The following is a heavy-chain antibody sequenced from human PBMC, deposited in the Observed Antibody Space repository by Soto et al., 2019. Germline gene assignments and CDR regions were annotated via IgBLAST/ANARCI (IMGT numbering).Heavy chain of an antibody. V-gene: IGHV3-64D*06. Sequence: GGSLRLSCSASGFTFRIYVMHWVRQAPGKGLEYVSTINSDGSSTNYADSVKGRFTISRDNSKNMVYLQMTSLGAEDTAVYYCVKEICCSSTSCCDYWGQGTLVTVSS. CDR2: INSDGSST. D-gene: IGHD2-2*01. J-gene: IGHJ4*02. CDR3: VKEICCSSTSCCDY. CDR1: GFTFRIYV.